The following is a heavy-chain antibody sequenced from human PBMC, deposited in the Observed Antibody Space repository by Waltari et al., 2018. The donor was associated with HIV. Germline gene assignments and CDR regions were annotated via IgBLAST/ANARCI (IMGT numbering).Heavy chain of an antibody. CDR2: IDWNGGSA. Sequence: DVRLVESGGEVVRPGASLTLSSVASGFTIEDYGMAWVRQRPGQGLEWVSNIDWNGGSANYGDSVKGRFTVFRDNPKASLYLQMNNLRDEDTGLYYCVRDSDGSGYDIWGRGTLVTVFS. V-gene: IGHV3-20*04. CDR1: GFTIEDYG. D-gene: IGHD3-3*01. CDR3: VRDSDGSGYDI. J-gene: IGHJ1*01.